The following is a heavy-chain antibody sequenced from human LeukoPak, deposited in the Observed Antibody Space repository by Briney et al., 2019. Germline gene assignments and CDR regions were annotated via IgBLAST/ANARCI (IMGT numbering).Heavy chain of an antibody. CDR3: ARGLEWLQLLGAFDV. CDR1: GFTFSSYW. J-gene: IGHJ3*01. Sequence: GGSLRLSCAASGFTFSSYWMSWVRQAPGKGLEWVANIKQDGSEKYYVDSVKGRFTISRDNAKNSQYLQMNSLRAEDTAVYYCARGLEWLQLLGAFDVWGQGTMVTVSS. CDR2: IKQDGSEK. D-gene: IGHD5-24*01. V-gene: IGHV3-7*01.